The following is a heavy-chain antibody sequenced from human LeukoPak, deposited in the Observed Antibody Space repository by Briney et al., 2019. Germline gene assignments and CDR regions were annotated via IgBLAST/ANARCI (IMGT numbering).Heavy chain of an antibody. CDR2: IYYSGSI. Sequence: SETLSLTCTVSGGSISSYYWSWLRQPPGKGLEWLGYIYYSGSINYNPSLKSRVTISVDTSKNQFSLKLSSVTAADTAVYYCAGNGGNLAVAGSFDYWGQGTLATVS. V-gene: IGHV4-59*08. CDR1: GGSISSYY. CDR3: AGNGGNLAVAGSFDY. J-gene: IGHJ4*02. D-gene: IGHD6-19*01.